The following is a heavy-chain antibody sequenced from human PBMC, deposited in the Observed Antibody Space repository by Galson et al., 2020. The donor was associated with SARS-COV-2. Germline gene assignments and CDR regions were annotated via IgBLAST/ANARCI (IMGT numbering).Heavy chain of an antibody. CDR2: INPNSGGT. J-gene: IGHJ5*02. D-gene: IGHD3-10*01. CDR3: ARAHYGSGRPHRNNWFDP. Sequence: ASVKVSCKASGYTFTGYYMHWVRQAPGHGLEWMGRINPNSGGTNYAQKFQGRVTMTRDTSISTAYMELRRLRSDDTAVYYCARAHYGSGRPHRNNWFDPWGQGTLVTVSS. CDR1: GYTFTGYY. V-gene: IGHV1-2*06.